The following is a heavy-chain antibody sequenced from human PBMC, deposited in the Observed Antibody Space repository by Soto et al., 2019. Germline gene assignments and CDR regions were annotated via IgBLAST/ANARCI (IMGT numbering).Heavy chain of an antibody. CDR1: GGSISSGGYS. V-gene: IGHV4-30-2*01. Sequence: QLQLQESGSGLVKPSQTLSLTCAVSGGSISSGGYSWSWIRQPPGKVLEWIGYIYNSGNTYYNPSLKSRVTISVDRSKNQFSLNLTSVTAADTAMYYCARGDYGPYYFDYWGQGTLVTVSS. J-gene: IGHJ4*02. D-gene: IGHD4-17*01. CDR3: ARGDYGPYYFDY. CDR2: IYNSGNT.